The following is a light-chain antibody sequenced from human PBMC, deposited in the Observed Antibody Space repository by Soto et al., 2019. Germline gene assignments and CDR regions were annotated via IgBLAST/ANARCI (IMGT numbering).Light chain of an antibody. V-gene: IGLV1-47*01. CDR1: SSNIGSNY. Sequence: QSVLTQPPSASGTPGQRVIISCSGRSSNIGSNYVYWYQQLPGTAPKLLIYKNNERPSGVPDRFSGSKSGTSASLAISGLRSEDEADYYCAAWDDSLSGGVFGTGTKLTVL. CDR3: AAWDDSLSGGV. CDR2: KNN. J-gene: IGLJ1*01.